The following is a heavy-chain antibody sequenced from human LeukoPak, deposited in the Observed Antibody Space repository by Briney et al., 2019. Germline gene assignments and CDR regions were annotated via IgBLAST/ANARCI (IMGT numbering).Heavy chain of an antibody. Sequence: GGSLRLSCAASGFTFRTYWMHWVRQAPGKGLVWVSHIKSDGSATTYADSVKGRFTISRDNAKNTLYLQMDSLRAEDTAMYYCARDYGDSHWGQGTLVTVSP. V-gene: IGHV3-74*01. CDR1: GFTFRTYW. J-gene: IGHJ4*02. CDR2: IKSDGSAT. D-gene: IGHD4-17*01. CDR3: ARDYGDSH.